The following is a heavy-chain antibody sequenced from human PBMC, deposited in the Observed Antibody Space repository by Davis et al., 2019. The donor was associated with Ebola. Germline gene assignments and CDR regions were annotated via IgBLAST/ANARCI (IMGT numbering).Heavy chain of an antibody. V-gene: IGHV1-18*01. J-gene: IGHJ4*02. Sequence: AASVKVSCKASGYTFTSYGISWVRQAPGQGLEWMGWISAYNGNTNYAQKLQGRVTMTTDTSTSTAYMELRSLRSDDTAVYYCARDGRSYCDSSGYFHFDYWGQGTLVTVSS. CDR3: ARDGRSYCDSSGYFHFDY. D-gene: IGHD3-22*01. CDR1: GYTFTSYG. CDR2: ISAYNGNT.